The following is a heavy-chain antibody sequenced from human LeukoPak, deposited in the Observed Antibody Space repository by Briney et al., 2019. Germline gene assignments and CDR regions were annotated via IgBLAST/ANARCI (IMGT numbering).Heavy chain of an antibody. CDR1: GYTFTGYY. D-gene: IGHD4-17*01. Sequence: EASVKVSCKASGYTFTGYYMHWVRQAPGQGLEWMGWINPNSGGTNYAQKFQGRVTMTRDTSISTAYMELSRLRSDDTAVYYCAREPPYGDYSSNAFDIWGQGTMVTVSS. V-gene: IGHV1-2*02. CDR2: INPNSGGT. J-gene: IGHJ3*02. CDR3: AREPPYGDYSSNAFDI.